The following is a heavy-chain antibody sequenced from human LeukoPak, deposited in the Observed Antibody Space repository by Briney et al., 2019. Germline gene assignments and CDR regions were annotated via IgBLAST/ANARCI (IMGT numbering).Heavy chain of an antibody. CDR2: IKQDGSEK. J-gene: IGHJ4*02. D-gene: IGHD3-16*02. CDR3: ARDPVVDYVWGSYRSALFDY. Sequence: GGSLRLSCAASGFTFSSYWMSWVRQAPGKGLEWVANIKQDGSEKYYVDSVKGRFTIPRDNAKNSLYLQMNSLRAEDTAVYYCARDPVVDYVWGSYRSALFDYWGQGTLVTVSS. CDR1: GFTFSSYW. V-gene: IGHV3-7*01.